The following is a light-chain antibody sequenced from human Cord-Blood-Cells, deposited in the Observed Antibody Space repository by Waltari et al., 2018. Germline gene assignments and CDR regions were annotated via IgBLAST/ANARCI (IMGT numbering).Light chain of an antibody. CDR1: SSTIGSNY. J-gene: IGLJ3*02. CDR2: RNN. Sequence: QSVLTQPPSASGTPGPRVTIPCSGTSSTIGSNYLPWYQQLPGTAPKLLIYRNNRRPSGVPDRFSGSKSGTSASLAISGLRSEDEADYYCAAWDDSLSGRVFGGGTKLTVV. V-gene: IGLV1-47*01. CDR3: AAWDDSLSGRV.